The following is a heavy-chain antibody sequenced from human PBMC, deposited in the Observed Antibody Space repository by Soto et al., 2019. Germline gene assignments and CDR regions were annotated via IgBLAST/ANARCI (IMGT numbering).Heavy chain of an antibody. V-gene: IGHV4-34*01. CDR1: GGSFSGYY. CDR2: INHSGST. D-gene: IGHD6-6*01. J-gene: IGHJ4*02. Sequence: SETLSLTCAVYGGSFSGYYWSWIRQPPGKGLEWIGEINHSGSTNYNPSLKSRVTISVDTSKNQFSLKLSSVTAAHTALYYGARGRCIAPRPLDYRAQGTLVTVSS. CDR3: ARGRCIAPRPLDY.